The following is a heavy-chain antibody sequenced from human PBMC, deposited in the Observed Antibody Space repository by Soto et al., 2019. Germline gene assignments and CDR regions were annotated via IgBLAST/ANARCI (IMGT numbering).Heavy chain of an antibody. Sequence: GGSLRLSCAASGFTFTNYAMGWFRQAPGKGLEWVSIISDSGGSTYYADSVKGRFTISRDNSKSTLYLQMFSLRAEDTALYYCAKGLNYYGPGSPFDYWGQGTLLTGPS. V-gene: IGHV3-23*01. CDR1: GFTFTNYA. CDR3: AKGLNYYGPGSPFDY. D-gene: IGHD3-10*01. J-gene: IGHJ4*02. CDR2: ISDSGGST.